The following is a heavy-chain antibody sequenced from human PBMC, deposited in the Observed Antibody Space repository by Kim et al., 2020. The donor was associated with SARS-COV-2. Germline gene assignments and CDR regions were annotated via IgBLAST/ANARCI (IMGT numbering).Heavy chain of an antibody. CDR3: VKLVDYTFGSSDS. V-gene: IGHV3-23*01. Sequence: GGSLRLFCVGSGFIFSNYAMTWVRQAPGKGLEWVAGISASSGSTSFADSVLGRFTISRDNSKNTVYLQMSSLRAEDAAVYFCVKLVDYTFGSSDSWGQGT. CDR1: GFIFSNYA. CDR2: ISASSGST. D-gene: IGHD4-4*01. J-gene: IGHJ4*02.